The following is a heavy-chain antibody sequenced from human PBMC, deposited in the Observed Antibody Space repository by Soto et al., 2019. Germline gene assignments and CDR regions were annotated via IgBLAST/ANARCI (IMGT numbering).Heavy chain of an antibody. CDR1: GFTFSTYH. Sequence: EVQLVESGGGLGQPGGSLILSCAASGFTFSTYHMTWVRQAPGKGLEWVSYIHSGGSRIYYADSVKGRFTISRDNANNSLYLQMHSLSDEDTAVYYCAREGSTVTTNYLYSIDVLGQGTTVTVSS. CDR2: IHSGGSRI. V-gene: IGHV3-48*03. CDR3: AREGSTVTTNYLYSIDV. D-gene: IGHD4-17*01. J-gene: IGHJ6*02.